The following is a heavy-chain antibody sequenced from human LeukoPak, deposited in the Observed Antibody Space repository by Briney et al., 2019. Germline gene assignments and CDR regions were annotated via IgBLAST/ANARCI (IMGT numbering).Heavy chain of an antibody. CDR2: IYYSGST. CDR3: AREIYGSGSHRVDY. J-gene: IGHJ4*02. V-gene: IGHV4-59*01. Sequence: SETLSLTCTVPGGPISSYYWSWIRQPPRKGLEWIGYIYYSGSTNYNPSLKSRVTISVDTSKNQFSLKLSSVTAADTAVYYCAREIYGSGSHRVDYWGQGTLVTVSS. D-gene: IGHD3-10*01. CDR1: GGPISSYY.